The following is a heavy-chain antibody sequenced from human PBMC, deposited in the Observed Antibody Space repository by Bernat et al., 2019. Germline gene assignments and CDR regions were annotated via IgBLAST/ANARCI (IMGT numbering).Heavy chain of an antibody. Sequence: QVQLVESGGGVVQPGRSLRLSCAASGFTFSSYGMHWVRQAPGKGLEWVAVISYDGSNKYYADSVKDRFTISRDKSKNTLYLQMNSLRAEDTAVYYCAKGWTRIFLGISDYWGQGTLVTVSS. D-gene: IGHD2/OR15-2a*01. V-gene: IGHV3-30*18. CDR2: ISYDGSNK. CDR3: AKGWTRIFLGISDY. CDR1: GFTFSSYG. J-gene: IGHJ4*02.